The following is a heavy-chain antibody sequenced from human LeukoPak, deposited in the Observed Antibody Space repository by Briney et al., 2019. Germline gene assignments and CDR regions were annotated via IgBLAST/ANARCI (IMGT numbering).Heavy chain of an antibody. D-gene: IGHD6-13*01. CDR1: GGSFSSGDYY. CDR2: IYYSGST. Sequence: PSETLSLTCTVSGGSFSSGDYYWSWIRQPPGKGLEWIGYIYYSGSTYYNPSLKSRVTISVDTSKNQFSLTLSSVTAADTAVYYCARGTAAAGTLDYWGQGTLVTVSS. V-gene: IGHV4-30-4*01. J-gene: IGHJ4*02. CDR3: ARGTAAAGTLDY.